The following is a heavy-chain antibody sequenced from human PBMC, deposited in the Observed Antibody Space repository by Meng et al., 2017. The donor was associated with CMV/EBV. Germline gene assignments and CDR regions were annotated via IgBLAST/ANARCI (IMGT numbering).Heavy chain of an antibody. V-gene: IGHV1-46*01. CDR3: ARAGQEYSSSWYGFDY. Sequence: GYTFTSYYMNWVRQAPGQGLEWMGIINPSGGSTSYAQKFQGRVTMTRDTSTSTVYMELSSLRSEDTAVYYCARAGQEYSSSWYGFDYWGQGTLVTVSS. J-gene: IGHJ4*02. CDR1: GYTFTSYY. D-gene: IGHD6-13*01. CDR2: INPSGGST.